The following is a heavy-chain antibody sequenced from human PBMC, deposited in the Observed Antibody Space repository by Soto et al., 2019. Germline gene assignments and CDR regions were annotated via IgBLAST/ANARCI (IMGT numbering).Heavy chain of an antibody. CDR3: ARLGGGTNDLKDY. CDR2: IYYSGST. V-gene: IGHV4-39*01. D-gene: IGHD3-16*01. CDR1: GGSISSSSYY. Sequence: SETLSLTCTVSGGSISSSSYYWGWIRQPPGKGLEWIGSIYYSGSTYYNPSLKSRVTISVDTSKNQFSLKLSSVTAADTAVYYGARLGGGTNDLKDYRGQRTLVTVSS. J-gene: IGHJ4*02.